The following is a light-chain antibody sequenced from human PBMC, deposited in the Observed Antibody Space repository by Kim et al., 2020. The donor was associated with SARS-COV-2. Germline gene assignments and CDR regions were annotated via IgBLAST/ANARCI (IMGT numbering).Light chain of an antibody. CDR2: WAS. J-gene: IGKJ4*01. CDR1: QSVLYSSNNKNS. CDR3: QQYYSTLT. Sequence: DIVMTQSPDSMAVSLGERATINCKSSQSVLYSSNNKNSLAWYQQKPGQPPKLLIYWASTRESGVPDRFSGSGSGTDFTLTISSLQAEDVAVYYCQQYYSTLTFGGGTKVDIK. V-gene: IGKV4-1*01.